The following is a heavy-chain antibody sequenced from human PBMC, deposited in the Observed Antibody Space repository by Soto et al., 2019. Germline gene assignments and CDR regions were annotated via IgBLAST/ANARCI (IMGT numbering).Heavy chain of an antibody. CDR2: ISGTGGGT. V-gene: IGHV3-23*04. D-gene: IGHD3-10*01. CDR1: GFTFSSYA. CDR3: AKDREWFGEFPYYYYGMNV. J-gene: IGHJ6*02. Sequence: EVQLVESGGGLVQPGGSLRLSCVASGFTFSSYAMTWVRQAPGKGLEWVSAISGTGGGTYYADSVKGRFTISRDNSKNTLYLQLDSLRVEDTALYYCAKDREWFGEFPYYYYGMNVWGQGTTVTVSS.